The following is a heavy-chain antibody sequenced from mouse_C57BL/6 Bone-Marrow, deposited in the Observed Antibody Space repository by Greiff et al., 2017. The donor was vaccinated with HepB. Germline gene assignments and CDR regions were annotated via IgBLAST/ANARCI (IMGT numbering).Heavy chain of an antibody. J-gene: IGHJ1*03. Sequence: QVQLKQPGAELVKPGASVKLSCKASGYTFTSYWMQWVKQRPGQGLEWIGEIDPSDSYTNYNQKFKGKATLTVDTSSRTAYMQLSSLTSEDSAVYYCARDYGSSYGWYFDVWGTGTTVTVAS. V-gene: IGHV1-50*01. CDR3: ARDYGSSYGWYFDV. D-gene: IGHD1-1*01. CDR1: GYTFTSYW. CDR2: IDPSDSYT.